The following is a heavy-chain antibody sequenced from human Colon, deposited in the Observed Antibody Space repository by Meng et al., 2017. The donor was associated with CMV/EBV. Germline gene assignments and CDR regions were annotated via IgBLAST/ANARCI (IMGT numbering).Heavy chain of an antibody. CDR2: ISGSSTDI. V-gene: IGHV3-11*05. CDR1: GFTFSDYY. CDR3: SRDPRTLDY. Sequence: QADLVESGGALVKPGVGPRLSCASSGFTFSDYYMSWTRQAPGKGPEWVSYISGSSTDIKYVDSVKRRFTISRDNAKNSLYLQMNSLRADDTAVYYCSRDPRTLDYWGQGTLVTVSS. J-gene: IGHJ4*02.